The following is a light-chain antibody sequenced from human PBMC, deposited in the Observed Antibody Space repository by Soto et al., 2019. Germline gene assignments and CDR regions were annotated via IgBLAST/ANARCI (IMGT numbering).Light chain of an antibody. CDR2: DVS. Sequence: QSALTQPRSVSGSPGQSVTISRTGTSSDVGGYNYVSWYQQHPGKAPKLMIYDVSKRPSGVPDRFSGSKSGNTASLTISGLQAEDEADYFCCSYPGSYVVFGGGTKLTVL. V-gene: IGLV2-11*01. CDR3: CSYPGSYVV. J-gene: IGLJ2*01. CDR1: SSDVGGYNY.